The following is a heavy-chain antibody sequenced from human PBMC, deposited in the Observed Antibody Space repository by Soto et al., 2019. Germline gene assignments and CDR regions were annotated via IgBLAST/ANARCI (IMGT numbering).Heavy chain of an antibody. J-gene: IGHJ4*02. Sequence: PSETLSLTCTVSGGSISSYYWSWIRQPPGKGLEWIGYIYYSGSTNYNPSLKSRVTISVDTSKNQFSLKLSSVTAADTAVYYCARHFSSSSFCFDYWGQGTLVTVSS. CDR2: IYYSGST. V-gene: IGHV4-59*08. CDR3: ARHFSSSSFCFDY. CDR1: GGSISSYY. D-gene: IGHD6-13*01.